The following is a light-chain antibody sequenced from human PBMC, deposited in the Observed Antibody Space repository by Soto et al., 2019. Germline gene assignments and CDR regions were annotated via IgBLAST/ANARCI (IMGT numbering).Light chain of an antibody. CDR2: SAS. CDR1: QAIGNN. V-gene: IGKV1-27*01. Sequence: DFQMTQSPSSLSASVGDRVTITCRASQAIGNNLAWYQQKPGKLPQLLIYSASTLQSGVPSRFSGSGSGTDFTLTISSLQPEDVGTYYCQKCDAAPFTFGPGTTVDIK. J-gene: IGKJ3*01. CDR3: QKCDAAPFT.